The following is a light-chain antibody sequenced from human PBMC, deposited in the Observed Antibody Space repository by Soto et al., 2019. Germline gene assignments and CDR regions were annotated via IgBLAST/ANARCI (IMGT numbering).Light chain of an antibody. V-gene: IGKV3-20*01. CDR3: QQYGSSRRWS. CDR1: QSVSSSY. CDR2: GAS. J-gene: IGKJ1*01. Sequence: EIGLTQSPGTLSLSPGERATLSCRASQSVSSSYLAWYQQKPGQAPRLLIYGASSRATGIPDRFSGSGSGTDFTLTISRLEPEDFAVYYCQQYGSSRRWSFGQGTKVDIK.